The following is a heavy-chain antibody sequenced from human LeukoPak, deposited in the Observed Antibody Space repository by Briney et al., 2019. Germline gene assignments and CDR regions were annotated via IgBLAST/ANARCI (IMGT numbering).Heavy chain of an antibody. D-gene: IGHD5-18*01. V-gene: IGHV1-69*13. J-gene: IGHJ4*02. CDR1: GGTFSSYA. CDR2: IIPIFGTA. CDR3: ARDQYVPEGYSYGSASFDY. Sequence: SVKVSCKASGGTFSSYAISWVRQAPGQGLEWMGGIIPIFGTANYAQKFQGRVTITADESTSTAYMELSSLRSEDTAVYYCARDQYVPEGYSYGSASFDYWGQGTLVTVSS.